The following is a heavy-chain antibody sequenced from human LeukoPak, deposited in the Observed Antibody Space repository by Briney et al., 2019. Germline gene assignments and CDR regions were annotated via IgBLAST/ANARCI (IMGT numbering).Heavy chain of an antibody. D-gene: IGHD3-16*02. CDR3: ARDGRLGELSLRGWWFGP. CDR2: IYSSGSA. CDR1: GGSISSGSYY. Sequence: SQTLSLTCTVSGGSISSGSYYWSWIRQPAGKGLEWIGRIYSSGSANYNPSLKSRVTISVDTSKNQFSLELSSVTATDTAVYYCARDGRLGELSLRGWWFGPWGRGTLVTVSS. J-gene: IGHJ5*02. V-gene: IGHV4-61*02.